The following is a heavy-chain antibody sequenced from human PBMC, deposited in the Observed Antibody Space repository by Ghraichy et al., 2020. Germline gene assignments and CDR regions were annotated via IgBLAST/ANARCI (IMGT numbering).Heavy chain of an antibody. CDR2: ITRSSSFK. V-gene: IGHV3-48*02. J-gene: IGHJ6*02. CDR1: GLSDYS. CDR3: ARGSLVVRFYYYDGMDV. D-gene: IGHD2-15*01. Sequence: GGSLRLSCEGSGLSDYSMNWVRQSPGKGLEWVSYITRSSSFKSYADSVKGRFTISRDNAQNSLYLQMNSLRDEDTAVYYCARGSLVVRFYYYDGMDVWGQGTTVTVSS.